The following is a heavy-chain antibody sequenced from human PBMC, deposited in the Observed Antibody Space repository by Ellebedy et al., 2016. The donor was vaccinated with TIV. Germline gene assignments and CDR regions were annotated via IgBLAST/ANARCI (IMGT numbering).Heavy chain of an antibody. Sequence: GESLKISCAASGFNFRSYWMTWVRQAPGKGLEWVAKIRQEGDEIYYVESVKGRFTLSRDNAKNSLFLQMKSLRVEDTAVYYCARRASYGDYAVQVNPWFDPWGQGTLVTVSS. CDR1: GFNFRSYW. CDR2: IRQEGDEI. J-gene: IGHJ5*02. D-gene: IGHD4-17*01. CDR3: ARRASYGDYAVQVNPWFDP. V-gene: IGHV3-7*01.